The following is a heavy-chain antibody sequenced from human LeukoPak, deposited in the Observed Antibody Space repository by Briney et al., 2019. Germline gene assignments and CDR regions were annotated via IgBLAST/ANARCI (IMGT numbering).Heavy chain of an antibody. V-gene: IGHV1-46*01. CDR3: ARIGESGGGYFDC. J-gene: IGHJ4*02. CDR2: INPNGAST. CDR1: GYTFTGYY. Sequence: GASVKVSCKASGYTFTGYYMHWVRQAPGQGLEWMGIINPNGASTNYAQKFQGRVTMTGDISTNTVYMELSSLRSEDTAVYYCARIGESGGGYFDCWGQGTLVTVSS. D-gene: IGHD3-10*01.